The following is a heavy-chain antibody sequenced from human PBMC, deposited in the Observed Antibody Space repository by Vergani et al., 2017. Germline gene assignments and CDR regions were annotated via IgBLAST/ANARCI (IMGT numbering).Heavy chain of an antibody. CDR1: GGSFSGYY. J-gene: IGHJ4*02. CDR2: INHSGST. Sequence: QVQLQQWGAGLLKPSETLSLTCAVYGGSFSGYYWSWIRQPPGKGLEWIGEINHSGSTNYNPSLKSRVTMSVDTSKNQFSLKLSSVTAADTAVYYCARGAARPFFGLDYWGQGTLVTVSS. D-gene: IGHD6-6*01. CDR3: ARGAARPFFGLDY. V-gene: IGHV4-34*01.